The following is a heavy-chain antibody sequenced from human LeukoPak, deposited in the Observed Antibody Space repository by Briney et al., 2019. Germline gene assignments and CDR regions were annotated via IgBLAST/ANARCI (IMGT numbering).Heavy chain of an antibody. CDR2: ISYDGSIS. V-gene: IGHV3-30-3*01. Sequence: PGRSLRLSCAASGFTFNSYAVHWVRQAPGKGLEWVAVISYDGSISFYAASVKGRFTISRDNAKNSLYLQMNSLRADDTAVYYCASGGGGMVIGDYWGQGTLVTVSS. CDR1: GFTFNSYA. J-gene: IGHJ4*02. D-gene: IGHD3-16*01. CDR3: ASGGGGMVIGDY.